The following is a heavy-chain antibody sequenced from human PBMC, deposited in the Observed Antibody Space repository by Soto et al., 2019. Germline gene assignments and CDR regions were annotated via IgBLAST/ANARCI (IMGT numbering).Heavy chain of an antibody. CDR2: ISYSGTT. V-gene: IGHV4-31*03. J-gene: IGHJ3*01. D-gene: IGHD3-10*01. CDR1: GGSISSRGYY. Sequence: QVQLQESGPGLVKPSQTLSLTCTVSGGSISSRGYYWDWIRQPPGEGLEWIGYISYSGTTNYNPSLKSRVTISVDTSNNQLSLKLSSVTAADTAVYYCARDHGPRGAFDFWGQGTMVTVSS. CDR3: ARDHGPRGAFDF.